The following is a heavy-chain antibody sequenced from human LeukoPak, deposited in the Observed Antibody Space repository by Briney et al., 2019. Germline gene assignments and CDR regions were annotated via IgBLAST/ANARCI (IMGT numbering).Heavy chain of an antibody. Sequence: PSETLSHTCAVYGGSFCGYYWSWIRQPPGNGLEWIGEINHSGSTNYNPSLKSRVTISVDTSKNQCSLKLSSVTAPDTAVYYCARGTMTTVTYYFDYWGQGTLVTVSS. CDR2: INHSGST. D-gene: IGHD4-17*01. CDR3: ARGTMTTVTYYFDY. J-gene: IGHJ4*02. CDR1: GGSFCGYY. V-gene: IGHV4-34*01.